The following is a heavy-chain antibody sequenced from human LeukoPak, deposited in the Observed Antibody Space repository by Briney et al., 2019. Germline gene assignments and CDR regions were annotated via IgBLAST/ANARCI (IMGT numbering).Heavy chain of an antibody. J-gene: IGHJ4*02. Sequence: SVKVSCKASGGTFSKYTISWVRQRPGQGLEWMGGITPLFGTANYAQKFQGRVTITADESASTAYMELSSLRSEDTAIYYCAKEAMVKGIDYWGQGTLVTVSS. V-gene: IGHV1-69*13. CDR2: ITPLFGTA. D-gene: IGHD5-18*01. CDR3: AKEAMVKGIDY. CDR1: GGTFSKYT.